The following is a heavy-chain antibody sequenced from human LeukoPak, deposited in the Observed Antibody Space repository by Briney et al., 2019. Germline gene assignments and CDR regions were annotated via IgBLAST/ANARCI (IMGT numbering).Heavy chain of an antibody. Sequence: GGSLRLSCAASGFTFSSCALSWVRQAPGKGPVWVSRINGDGSSTTYADSVRGRFTISRDNAKNTLYLQMNSLRDEDTAVYYCARVGGYNSYFDYWGQGSLVTVSS. CDR1: GFTFSSCA. V-gene: IGHV3-74*03. D-gene: IGHD5-24*01. CDR3: ARVGGYNSYFDY. J-gene: IGHJ4*02. CDR2: INGDGSST.